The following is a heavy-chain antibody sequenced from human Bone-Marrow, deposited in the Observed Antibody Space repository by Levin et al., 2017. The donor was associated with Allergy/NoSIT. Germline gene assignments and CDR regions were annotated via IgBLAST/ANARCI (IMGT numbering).Heavy chain of an antibody. CDR3: ARQPPYHYDTSGYHY. Sequence: PSETLSLTCTVSGGSISGSNYYWGWIRQPPGKGLEWIGSIYYSGSTYYNPSLKSRVTMSVDTSKNQFSLNLSSVTAADTAVYYCARQPPYHYDTSGYHYWGQGTLVTVSS. CDR1: GGSISGSNYY. CDR2: IYYSGST. D-gene: IGHD3-22*01. J-gene: IGHJ4*02. V-gene: IGHV4-39*01.